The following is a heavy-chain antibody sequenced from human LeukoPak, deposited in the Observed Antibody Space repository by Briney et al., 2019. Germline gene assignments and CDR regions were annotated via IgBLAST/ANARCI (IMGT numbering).Heavy chain of an antibody. V-gene: IGHV1-18*01. D-gene: IGHD5-12*01. CDR2: ISAYNGNT. CDR1: GYTFTRNG. Sequence: GASVKVSCKASGYTFTRNGISWVRQAPGQGLEWMGWISAYNGNTNYAQKLQGRVTMTTDTSTSTAYMELRSLRSDDTAVYYCARALSGYGLFDYWGQGTLVTVSS. J-gene: IGHJ4*02. CDR3: ARALSGYGLFDY.